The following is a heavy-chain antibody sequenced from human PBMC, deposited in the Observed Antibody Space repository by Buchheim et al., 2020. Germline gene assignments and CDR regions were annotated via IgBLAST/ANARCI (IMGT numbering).Heavy chain of an antibody. Sequence: QVQLVESGGGVVQPGRSLRLSCAASGFTFSSYGMHWVRQAPGKGLEWVAVISYDGSNKYYADSVKGRFTISRDNSKNTLYLQMNSLRAEDTAVYYCANNPSGSSGVAFDYWGQGTL. CDR3: ANNPSGSSGVAFDY. D-gene: IGHD6-6*01. J-gene: IGHJ4*02. CDR1: GFTFSSYG. CDR2: ISYDGSNK. V-gene: IGHV3-30*18.